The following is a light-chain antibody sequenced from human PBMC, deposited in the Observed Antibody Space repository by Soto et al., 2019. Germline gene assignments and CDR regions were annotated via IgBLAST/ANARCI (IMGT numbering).Light chain of an antibody. CDR2: DAS. Sequence: DIQMTQSPSTLSASVGDRVTITCRASQSISSWLAWYKQKPGKAPKLLIYDASNLESGVPSRFSGSGSGTEFTLTFSSLQPDDFATYYCQQYNSYPWTFGQGTKVDIK. J-gene: IGKJ1*01. CDR1: QSISSW. CDR3: QQYNSYPWT. V-gene: IGKV1-5*01.